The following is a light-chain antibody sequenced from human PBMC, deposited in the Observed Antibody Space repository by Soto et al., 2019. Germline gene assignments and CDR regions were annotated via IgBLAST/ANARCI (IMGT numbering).Light chain of an antibody. CDR2: DAS. CDR3: QQYGSSPVT. CDR1: QSVTSSY. V-gene: IGKV3-20*01. Sequence: EIVLTQSPGTLSLSPGERATLTCRASQSVTSSYLAWYQQKPGQAPRLLMYDASSRATGIPDRFSGSGSGTDFTLTISRLEPEDFAVYYCQQYGSSPVTFGPGTTVDIK. J-gene: IGKJ3*01.